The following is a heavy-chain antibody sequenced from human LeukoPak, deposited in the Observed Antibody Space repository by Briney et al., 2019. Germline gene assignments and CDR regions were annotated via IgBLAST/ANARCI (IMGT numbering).Heavy chain of an antibody. Sequence: SETLSLTCTVSGGSISSSSYYWGWIRQPPGKGLEWIGSIYYSGSTYYNPSLKSRVTISVDTSKNQFPLKLSSATAADTAVYYCARDLYSGSRGYWGQGTLVTVSS. D-gene: IGHD1-26*01. CDR1: GGSISSSSYY. CDR3: ARDLYSGSRGY. CDR2: IYYSGST. J-gene: IGHJ4*02. V-gene: IGHV4-39*06.